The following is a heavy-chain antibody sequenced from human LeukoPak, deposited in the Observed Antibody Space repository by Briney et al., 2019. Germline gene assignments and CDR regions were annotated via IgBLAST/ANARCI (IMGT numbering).Heavy chain of an antibody. V-gene: IGHV4-59*01. CDR2: IYYSGST. Sequence: NPSETLSLTCTVSGGSISSYYWSWIRQPPGKGLEWLGYIYYSGSTNYNPSLKSRVTISVDTSKNQFSLKLSSVTAADTAVYYCARIEDYGGNSVNYWGQGTLVTVSS. D-gene: IGHD4-23*01. J-gene: IGHJ4*02. CDR3: ARIEDYGGNSVNY. CDR1: GGSISSYY.